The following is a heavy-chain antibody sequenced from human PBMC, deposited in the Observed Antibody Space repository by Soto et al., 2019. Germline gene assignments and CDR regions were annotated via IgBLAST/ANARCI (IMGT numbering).Heavy chain of an antibody. D-gene: IGHD6-6*01. Sequence: QITLKASGPTLVKPTQTLTLTCTFSGFSLNSSGVGVGWIRQPPGQALEWLALIYWNDEMHYSPSLKSRLTITEDASKHQVVLTVTNMYPVDTATYYCAHRRFAKYSSLPADFDYWGQGILVTVSS. CDR2: IYWNDEM. CDR3: AHRRFAKYSSLPADFDY. V-gene: IGHV2-5*01. J-gene: IGHJ4*02. CDR1: GFSLNSSGVG.